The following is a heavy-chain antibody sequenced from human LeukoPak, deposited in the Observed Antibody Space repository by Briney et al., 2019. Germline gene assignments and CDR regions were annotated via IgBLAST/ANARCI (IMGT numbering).Heavy chain of an antibody. V-gene: IGHV4-30-2*02. CDR1: GGSISSGGYS. CDR3: ARTVGAGVAFDI. D-gene: IGHD4/OR15-4a*01. J-gene: IGHJ3*02. CDR2: IYHSGST. Sequence: PSQTLSLTCAVSGGSISSGGYSWSWIRQPPGKGLEWIGYIYHSGSTYYNPSLKSRVTISVDTSKSQFSLKLSSVTAADTAVYYCARTVGAGVAFDIWGQGTMVTVSS.